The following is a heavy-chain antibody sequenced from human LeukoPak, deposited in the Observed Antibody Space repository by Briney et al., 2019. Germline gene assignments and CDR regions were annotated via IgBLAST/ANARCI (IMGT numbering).Heavy chain of an antibody. CDR2: FYSGGKT. J-gene: IGHJ4*02. CDR3: ARGDILTDLDY. V-gene: IGHV3-53*01. CDR1: GFTVSSSY. D-gene: IGHD3-9*01. Sequence: GGSLRLSCAASGFTVSSSYMSWVRQAPGKGLEWVSVFYSGGKTYYTDSVKGRFTISRDNAKNSLCLQMNSLRAEDTAVYYCARGDILTDLDYWGQGTLVTVSS.